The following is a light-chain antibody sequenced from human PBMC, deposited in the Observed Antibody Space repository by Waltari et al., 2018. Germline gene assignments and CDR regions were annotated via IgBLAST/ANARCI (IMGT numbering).Light chain of an antibody. J-gene: IGKJ1*01. CDR1: QSVSKY. CDR2: HAS. Sequence: EIVLTQSPGSRSLSPGERANLSCRASQSVSKYLAWYQQKPGQAPRLLIYHASHRANGIPDRFSGSGFGTDFSLTISRLEPEDFAVYYCQKYERLPATFGQGTKVEIK. V-gene: IGKV3-20*01. CDR3: QKYERLPAT.